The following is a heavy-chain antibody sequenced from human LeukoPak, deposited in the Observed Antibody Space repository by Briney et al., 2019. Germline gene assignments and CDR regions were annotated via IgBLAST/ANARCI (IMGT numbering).Heavy chain of an antibody. J-gene: IGHJ6*03. CDR2: ISSSGSTI. Sequence: GGSLRLSCAASGFTFSDYYMSWIRQAPGKGLEWVPYISSSGSTIYYADSVKSRFTISRDNAKNSLCLQMNSLRAEDTAVYYCARDGYRTYYYYMDVWGKGTTVTVSS. CDR3: ARDGYRTYYYYMDV. V-gene: IGHV3-11*04. CDR1: GFTFSDYY. D-gene: IGHD5-12*01.